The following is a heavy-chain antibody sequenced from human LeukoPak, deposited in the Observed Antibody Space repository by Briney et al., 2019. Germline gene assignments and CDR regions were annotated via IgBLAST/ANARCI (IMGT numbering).Heavy chain of an antibody. D-gene: IGHD2-2*01. J-gene: IGHJ5*02. CDR2: INPNSGGT. V-gene: IGHV1-2*02. CDR3: ARADIVVVPAAMPSVKFDP. Sequence: ASVKVSCKASGYTFTGYCMHWVRQAPGQGLEWMGWINPNSGGTNYAQKFQGRVTMTRDTSISTAYMELSRLRSDDTAVYYCARADIVVVPAAMPSVKFDPWGQGTLVTVSS. CDR1: GYTFTGYC.